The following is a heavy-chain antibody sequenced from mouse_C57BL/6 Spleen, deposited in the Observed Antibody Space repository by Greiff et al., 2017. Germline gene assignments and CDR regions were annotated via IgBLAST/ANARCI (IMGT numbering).Heavy chain of an antibody. CDR1: GYTFTDYY. Sequence: EVQLQQSGPELVKPGASVKISCKASGYTFTDYYMNWVKQSHGKSLEWIGDINPKNGGTSYNQKFKGKATLTVDKSSSTAYMELRSLTSEASAVYYCERGKLWLLLAMDYWGQGTSVTVSS. CDR2: INPKNGGT. J-gene: IGHJ4*01. CDR3: ERGKLWLLLAMDY. D-gene: IGHD2-3*01. V-gene: IGHV1-26*01.